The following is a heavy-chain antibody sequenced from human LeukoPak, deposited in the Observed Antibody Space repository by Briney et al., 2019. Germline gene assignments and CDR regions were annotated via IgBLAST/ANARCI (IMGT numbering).Heavy chain of an antibody. CDR1: GGSISSYY. J-gene: IGHJ6*03. D-gene: IGHD3-3*01. V-gene: IGHV4-59*01. CDR3: ARVSQNVLRFPALYYMDV. Sequence: SETLSLTCTVSGGSISSYYWSWIRQPPGKGLEWIGYIYYSGSTNYNPSLKSRVTISVDTSKNQFSLKLSSVTAADTAVYYCARVSQNVLRFPALYYMDVWGKGTTVTVSS. CDR2: IYYSGST.